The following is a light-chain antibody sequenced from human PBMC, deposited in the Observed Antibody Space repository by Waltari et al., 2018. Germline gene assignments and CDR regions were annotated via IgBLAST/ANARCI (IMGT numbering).Light chain of an antibody. J-gene: IGKJ4*01. V-gene: IGKV1-12*01. Sequence: DIQMTQSPSSVSASVVASVTITCRASQGISSWLVWYQQKPGKAPKLPIYAASSLQSGVPSRFSGSGSGTDFTLTISSLQPEDFATYYCQQANSFPPTFGGGTKVEIK. CDR1: QGISSW. CDR2: AAS. CDR3: QQANSFPPT.